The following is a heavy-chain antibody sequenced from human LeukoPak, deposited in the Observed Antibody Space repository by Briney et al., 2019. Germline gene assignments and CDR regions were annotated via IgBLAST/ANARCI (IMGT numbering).Heavy chain of an antibody. J-gene: IGHJ4*02. CDR3: AKDQADCSSSSCYERGFDY. V-gene: IGHV3-23*01. D-gene: IGHD2-2*01. Sequence: GGTLRLSCAASGFTFSTYGMSWGRQAPAEGREWVSAISGRGDRIYYAESVKGQFTISRDNSKNTLYLQMDSLRAEDTAVYYCAKDQADCSSSSCYERGFDYWGQGTLVTVSS. CDR1: GFTFSTYG. CDR2: ISGRGDRI.